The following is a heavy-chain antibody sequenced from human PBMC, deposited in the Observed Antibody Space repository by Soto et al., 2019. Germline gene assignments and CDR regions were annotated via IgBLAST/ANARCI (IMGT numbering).Heavy chain of an antibody. D-gene: IGHD6-19*01. J-gene: IGHJ4*02. V-gene: IGHV1-69*01. CDR3: ARGLFGQQWLVGFDT. Sequence: QVHLVQSGAEVKKPGSSVKVSCKASGGSFSNYIFAWVRQAPGQGLEWMGGIIPMFATAQYAQKLQGRVTITADESTSTVYMDLTSLTSYDTAVYYCARGLFGQQWLVGFDTWGQGTLVTVSS. CDR2: IIPMFATA. CDR1: GGSFSNYI.